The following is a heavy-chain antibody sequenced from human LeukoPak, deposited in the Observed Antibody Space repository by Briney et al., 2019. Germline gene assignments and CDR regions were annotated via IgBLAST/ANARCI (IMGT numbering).Heavy chain of an antibody. CDR2: MNPNSGNT. D-gene: IGHD1-26*01. V-gene: IGHV1-8*01. Sequence: ASVKVSCKASGYTFTSYDINWVRQATGQGLEWMGWMNPNSGNTGYAQKFQGRVTTTTDESTSTAYMELSSLRSEDTAVYYCAREGIVGATTLGYWGQGTLVTVSS. J-gene: IGHJ4*02. CDR3: AREGIVGATTLGY. CDR1: GYTFTSYD.